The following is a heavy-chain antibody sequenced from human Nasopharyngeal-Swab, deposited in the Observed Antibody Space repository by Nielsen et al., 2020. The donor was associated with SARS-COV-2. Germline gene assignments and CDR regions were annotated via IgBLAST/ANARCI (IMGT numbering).Heavy chain of an antibody. V-gene: IGHV4-39*07. Sequence: SETLSLTCAVSGGSISSSSYYWGWIRQPPGKGLEWIGSIYHSGSTNYNPSLKSRVTISVDTSKNQFSLKLSSVTAADTAVYYCARGRRREIVVVVAATTTFDIWGQGTMVTVSS. CDR3: ARGRRREIVVVVAATTTFDI. J-gene: IGHJ3*02. CDR1: GGSISSSSYY. D-gene: IGHD2-15*01. CDR2: IYHSGST.